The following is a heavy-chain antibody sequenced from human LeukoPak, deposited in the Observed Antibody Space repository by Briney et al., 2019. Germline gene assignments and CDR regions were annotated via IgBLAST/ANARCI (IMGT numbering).Heavy chain of an antibody. V-gene: IGHV3-7*01. Sequence: GGSLRLSCAASGFTFSSYWMSWVRQAPGKGLEWVANIKQDGSEKYYVDSVKGRFTISRDNAKNSLYLQMNSLRAEDTAVYYCARDMESSGWYGTYYFDYWGQGTLVTVSS. J-gene: IGHJ4*02. CDR3: ARDMESSGWYGTYYFDY. CDR1: GFTFSSYW. CDR2: IKQDGSEK. D-gene: IGHD6-19*01.